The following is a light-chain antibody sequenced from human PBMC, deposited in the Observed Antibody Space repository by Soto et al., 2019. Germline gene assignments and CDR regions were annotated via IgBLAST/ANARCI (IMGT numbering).Light chain of an antibody. J-gene: IGLJ1*01. CDR3: SSYGGSRSALSV. CDR2: DVS. Sequence: QSALTKPASVSGSPGQSITISCTGTSSDVGGSKYVSWYQQHPGQAPKLMIYDVSNRPSGISDRFSGSKSGYTASLTISGLQTEDEADYSCSSYGGSRSALSVFGTGTKLTVL. CDR1: SSDVGGSKY. V-gene: IGLV2-14*03.